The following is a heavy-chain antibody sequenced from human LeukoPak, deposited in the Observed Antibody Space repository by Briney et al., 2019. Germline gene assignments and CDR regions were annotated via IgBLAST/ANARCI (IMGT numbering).Heavy chain of an antibody. J-gene: IGHJ6*02. CDR1: GGTFSSYA. D-gene: IGHD3-9*01. CDR2: IGTYNGNT. Sequence: ASVKVSCKASGGTFSSYAISWVRQAPGQGLEWMGWIGTYNGNTNYAQKLQGRVTMTTDTSTSTAYMELRSLRSDDTAVYYCARDDLVIGGYYYYGMDVWGQGTTVTVSS. V-gene: IGHV1-18*01. CDR3: ARDDLVIGGYYYYGMDV.